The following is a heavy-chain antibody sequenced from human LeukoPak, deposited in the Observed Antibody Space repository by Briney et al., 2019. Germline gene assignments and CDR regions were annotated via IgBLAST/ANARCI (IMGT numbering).Heavy chain of an antibody. CDR1: GFTFSSYG. Sequence: GGSLRLSCAASGFTFSSYGMHWVRQAPGKGLEWVAVIWYDGSNKYYADSVKGRFTISRDNSKNTLYLQMNSLRAEDTAVYYCARDRGVGATYEYYFDYWGQGTLVTVSS. J-gene: IGHJ4*02. CDR2: IWYDGSNK. CDR3: ARDRGVGATYEYYFDY. V-gene: IGHV3-33*01. D-gene: IGHD1-26*01.